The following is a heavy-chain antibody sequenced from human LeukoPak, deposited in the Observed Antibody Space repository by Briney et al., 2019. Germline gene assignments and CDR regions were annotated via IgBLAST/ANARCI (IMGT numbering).Heavy chain of an antibody. D-gene: IGHD3-3*01. CDR2: IYTSGST. J-gene: IGHJ5*02. CDR1: GGSISSGSYY. Sequence: SQTLSLTCTVSGGSISSGSYYSSWIRQPAGKGLEWIGRIYTSGSTNYNPSLKSRVTISVDTSKNQFSLKLSSVTAADTAVYYCARGKHSLRLKAPWGQGTLVTVSS. V-gene: IGHV4-61*02. CDR3: ARGKHSLRLKAP.